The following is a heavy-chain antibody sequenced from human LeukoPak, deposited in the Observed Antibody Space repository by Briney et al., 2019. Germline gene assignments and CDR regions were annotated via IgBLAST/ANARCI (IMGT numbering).Heavy chain of an antibody. CDR1: GYRFTSYW. Sequence: GESLKISCKGSGYRFTSYWISWVRQMPGKGLEWMGRIDPSDSYTNYSPSFQGHITISADKSFSSAYLQGSSLKASDTAIYYCARHESSGYTFDYWGQGTLVTVSS. V-gene: IGHV5-10-1*01. CDR3: ARHESSGYTFDY. J-gene: IGHJ4*02. CDR2: IDPSDSYT. D-gene: IGHD3-22*01.